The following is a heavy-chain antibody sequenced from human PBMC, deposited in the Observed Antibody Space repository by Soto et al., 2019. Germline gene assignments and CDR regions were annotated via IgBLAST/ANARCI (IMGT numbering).Heavy chain of an antibody. CDR2: IYHSGNT. J-gene: IGHJ2*01. V-gene: IGHV4-39*01. CDR3: TSFFFQAEDGIRDTVPVSAFLLNRSSDL. D-gene: IGHD2-15*01. Sequence: QPPGKGLEWIGNIYHSGNTNYNPSLKSRVTISVDTSKNQFSLKLSSVTAADTAVFYCTSFFFQAEDGIRDTVPVSAFLLNRSSDL.